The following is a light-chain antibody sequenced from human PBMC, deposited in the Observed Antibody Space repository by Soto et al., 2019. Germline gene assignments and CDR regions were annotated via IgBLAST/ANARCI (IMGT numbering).Light chain of an antibody. CDR3: QQPSNWKVT. CDR2: DAS. Sequence: EIVLTQSPATLSLSPGERATLSCRASQSVSSYLAWYQQKPGQAPRLLIYDASNRATGIPARFSGSGSGTNYSLTISSLEPEDFALYYCQQPSNWKVTFGGGTKVEIK. CDR1: QSVSSY. J-gene: IGKJ4*01. V-gene: IGKV3-11*01.